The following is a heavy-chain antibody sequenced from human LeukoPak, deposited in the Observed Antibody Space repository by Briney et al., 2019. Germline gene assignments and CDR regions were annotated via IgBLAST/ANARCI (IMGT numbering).Heavy chain of an antibody. CDR3: ARGYYFDTSGHPFDP. CDR1: GYTFASYF. J-gene: IGHJ5*02. D-gene: IGHD3-22*01. CDR2: INPSGGAA. Sequence: ASVKVSCKASGYTFASYFMHWVRQAPGQGLEWMGIINPSGGAAIYAQKFQGRVTMTRDTSTSTVYMELSSLRSEDTAAYYCARGYYFDTSGHPFDPWGQGTLVTVSS. V-gene: IGHV1-46*01.